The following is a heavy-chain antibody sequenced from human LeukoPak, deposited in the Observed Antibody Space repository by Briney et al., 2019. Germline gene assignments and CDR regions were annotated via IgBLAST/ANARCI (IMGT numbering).Heavy chain of an antibody. CDR2: IKEDGSEQ. J-gene: IGHJ4*02. Sequence: GSLRLSCAASGFTFSSYWMTWVRQAPGKGLEWVANIKEDGSEQYYVASVMGRFTISRDNAKNSLYLQMNSLRAEDTAVYFCAKDGPTAYFDYWGQGVLVTVSS. CDR3: AKDGPTAYFDY. D-gene: IGHD5-18*01. V-gene: IGHV3-7*01. CDR1: GFTFSSYW.